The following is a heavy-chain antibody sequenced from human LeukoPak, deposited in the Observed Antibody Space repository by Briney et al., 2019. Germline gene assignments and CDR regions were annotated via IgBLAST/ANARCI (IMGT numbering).Heavy chain of an antibody. J-gene: IGHJ4*02. CDR1: GYTFTDYY. CDR2: ISPNSGGT. D-gene: IGHD1-26*01. Sequence: ASVKVSCKASGYTFTDYYMHWVRQAPGQGLEWMGWISPNSGGTNYAQKFQGRATMTRDTSISTAYMELSRLRSDDTAVYYCAREGPIVGATHLVDYWGQGTLVTVSS. V-gene: IGHV1-2*02. CDR3: AREGPIVGATHLVDY.